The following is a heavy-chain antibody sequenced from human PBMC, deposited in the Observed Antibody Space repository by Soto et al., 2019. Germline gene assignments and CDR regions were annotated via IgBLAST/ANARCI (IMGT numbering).Heavy chain of an antibody. Sequence: GESLKISCKGSGYSFTNYWIGWVRQMPGKGLEWMGIIYPGDSDTRYSTSFQGQVTISADKSISTAYLQWSSLKASDSATYYCARLGFNYDFLSGYYNVHHYYGIDVWGQGTTVTVSS. J-gene: IGHJ6*02. V-gene: IGHV5-51*01. CDR3: ARLGFNYDFLSGYYNVHHYYGIDV. D-gene: IGHD3-3*01. CDR1: GYSFTNYW. CDR2: IYPGDSDT.